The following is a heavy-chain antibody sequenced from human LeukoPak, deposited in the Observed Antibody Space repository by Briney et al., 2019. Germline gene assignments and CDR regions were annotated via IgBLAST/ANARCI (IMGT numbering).Heavy chain of an antibody. Sequence: SETLCLTCAVYGGSLSGYYWSWIRQPPGKGLEWIGEINHSGSTNYNPSLKSRVTISVDSSKNQFSLKLSSVTAADTAVYYCAATDNWFDPWGQGTLVTVSS. CDR1: GGSLSGYY. V-gene: IGHV4-34*01. D-gene: IGHD4-11*01. J-gene: IGHJ5*02. CDR2: INHSGST. CDR3: AATDNWFDP.